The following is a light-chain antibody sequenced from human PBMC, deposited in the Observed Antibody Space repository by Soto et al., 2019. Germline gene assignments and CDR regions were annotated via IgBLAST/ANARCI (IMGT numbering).Light chain of an antibody. V-gene: IGKV1-5*01. CDR2: DAS. CDR1: QTISSW. Sequence: DIQMTQSPSTLSGSVGDRFTITCRAIQTISSWLSWYQQKPGKAPKLLIYDASSLESGVPSRFSGSGSGTEYTLTISSLQPDDFATYYCLQDYNYPLTFGQGTKVDIK. CDR3: LQDYNYPLT. J-gene: IGKJ1*01.